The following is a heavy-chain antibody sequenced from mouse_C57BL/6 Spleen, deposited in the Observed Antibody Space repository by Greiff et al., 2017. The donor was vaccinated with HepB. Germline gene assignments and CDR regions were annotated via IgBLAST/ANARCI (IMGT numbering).Heavy chain of an antibody. CDR3: ARLTTVVARGFDY. D-gene: IGHD1-1*01. Sequence: EVQGVESGGDLVKPGGSLKLSCAASGFTFSSYGMSWVRQTPDKRLEWVATISSGGSYTYYPDSVKGRFTISRDNAKNTRYLQMSSLKSEDTAMYYCARLTTVVARGFDYWGQGTTLTVSS. V-gene: IGHV5-6*01. J-gene: IGHJ2*01. CDR1: GFTFSSYG. CDR2: ISSGGSYT.